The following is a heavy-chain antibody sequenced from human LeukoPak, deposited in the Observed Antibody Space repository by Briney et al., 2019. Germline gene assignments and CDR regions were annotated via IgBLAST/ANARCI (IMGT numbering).Heavy chain of an antibody. CDR1: GYTFTSYY. CDR2: ISAYNGNT. CDR3: ARITMIVVVINGVGAFDI. D-gene: IGHD3-22*01. V-gene: IGHV1-18*04. J-gene: IGHJ3*02. Sequence: ASVKVSCKASGYTFTSYYMHWVRQAPGQGLEWMGWISAYNGNTNYAQRLQGRVTMTTDTSTSTAYMELRSLRSDDTAVYYCARITMIVVVINGVGAFDIWGQGTMVTVSS.